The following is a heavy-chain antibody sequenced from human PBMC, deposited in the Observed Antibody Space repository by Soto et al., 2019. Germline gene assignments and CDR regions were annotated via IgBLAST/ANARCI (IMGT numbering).Heavy chain of an antibody. CDR1: GFTFSSYG. V-gene: IGHV3-30*18. J-gene: IGHJ4*02. Sequence: QVQLVESGGGVVQPGRSLRLSCAASGFTFSSYGMHWVRQAPGKGLEWVAVISYDGSNKYYADSVKGRFTISRDNSKNTLYLQMNSLRAEDTAVYYCAKEPSITIFGVVICNYFDYWGQGTLVTVSS. CDR3: AKEPSITIFGVVICNYFDY. D-gene: IGHD3-3*01. CDR2: ISYDGSNK.